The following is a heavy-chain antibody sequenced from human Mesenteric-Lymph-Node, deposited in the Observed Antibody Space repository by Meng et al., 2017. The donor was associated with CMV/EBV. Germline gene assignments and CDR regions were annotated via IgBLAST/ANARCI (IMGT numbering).Heavy chain of an antibody. D-gene: IGHD3-16*01. CDR2: INPNSGGT. CDR1: RYTFTKYF. CDR3: ARPFRGYYYYGMDV. V-gene: IGHV1-2*02. Sequence: ASVKVSCKASRYTFTKYFTQWVRQAPGQGLEWMGWINPNSGGTNYAQKFQGRVTMTRDTSISTAFMELSGLRSDDTALYYCARPFRGYYYYGMDVWGQGTTVTVSS. J-gene: IGHJ6*02.